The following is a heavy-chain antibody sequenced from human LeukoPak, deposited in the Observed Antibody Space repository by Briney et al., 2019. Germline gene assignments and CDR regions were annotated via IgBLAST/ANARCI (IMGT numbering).Heavy chain of an antibody. CDR2: IYHSGST. J-gene: IGHJ1*01. CDR1: GGSFSGYY. Sequence: SETLSLTCAVYGGSFSGYYWSWIRQPPGKGLEWIGEIYHSGSTNYNPSLKSRVTISVDKSKNQFSLKLSSVTAADTAVYYCARDHVSGYDWVPLQHWGQGTLVTVSS. V-gene: IGHV4-34*01. D-gene: IGHD5-12*01. CDR3: ARDHVSGYDWVPLQH.